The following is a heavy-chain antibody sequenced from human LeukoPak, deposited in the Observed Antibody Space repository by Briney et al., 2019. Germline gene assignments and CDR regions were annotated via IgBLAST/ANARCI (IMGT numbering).Heavy chain of an antibody. CDR3: ARHAKAYGSSCDY. V-gene: IGHV5-10-1*01. CDR2: IDPSDSYT. CDR1: GYSFTTYW. Sequence: GESLKVSCKGSGYSFTTYWISWVRQMPGKGLEWMGRIDPSDSYTNYSPSFQGHVTISADKSFSTAYLQWTSLKASDTAMYYCARHAKAYGSSCDYWGQGTLVTVSS. D-gene: IGHD6-13*01. J-gene: IGHJ4*02.